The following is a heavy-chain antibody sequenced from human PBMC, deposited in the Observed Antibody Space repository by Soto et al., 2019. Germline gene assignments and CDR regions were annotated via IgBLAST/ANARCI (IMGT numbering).Heavy chain of an antibody. Sequence: AAAVSGDLGGRVNWVKPAPGKGLEWVAVIWYDGSNKYYADSVKGRFTISRDNSKNTLYLQMNSLRAEDTAVYYCSRDPEAQWLTPIYCFDPWGTGTLVTVS. CDR2: IWYDGSNK. D-gene: IGHD6-19*01. V-gene: IGHV3-33*01. CDR1: VSGDLGGR. J-gene: IGHJ5*02. CDR3: SRDPEAQWLTPIYCFDP.